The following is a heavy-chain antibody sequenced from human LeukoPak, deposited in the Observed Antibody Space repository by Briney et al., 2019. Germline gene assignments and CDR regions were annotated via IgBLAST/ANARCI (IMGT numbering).Heavy chain of an antibody. D-gene: IGHD5-12*01. J-gene: IGHJ4*02. Sequence: ASVTVSCTASGYTFSDYYMHWVRQAPGQGLEWMGWINPNSGGTKCAQKFQGRVTMTRDTSISTAYMELSRLRSDDTAVYYCARGGVATEFDYWGQGTLVTVSS. CDR2: INPNSGGT. CDR1: GYTFSDYY. V-gene: IGHV1-2*02. CDR3: ARGGVATEFDY.